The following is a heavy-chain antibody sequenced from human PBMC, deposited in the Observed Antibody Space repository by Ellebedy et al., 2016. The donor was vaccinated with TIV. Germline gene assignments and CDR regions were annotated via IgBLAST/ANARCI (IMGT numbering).Heavy chain of an antibody. CDR2: IIPIFGTA. D-gene: IGHD2-15*01. J-gene: IGHJ4*02. Sequence: SVKVSCXASGGTFSSYAISWVRQAPGQGLEWMGGIIPIFGTANYAQKFQGRVTITADESTSTAYMELSSLRSEDTAVYYCASANCSGGSCYYDYWGQGTLVTVSS. CDR3: ASANCSGGSCYYDY. CDR1: GGTFSSYA. V-gene: IGHV1-69*13.